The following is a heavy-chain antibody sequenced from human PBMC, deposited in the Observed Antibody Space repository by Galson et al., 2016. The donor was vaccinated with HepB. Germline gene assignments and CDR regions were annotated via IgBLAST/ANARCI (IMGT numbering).Heavy chain of an antibody. CDR2: ISYDGSNK. CDR1: GFTFSTYG. D-gene: IGHD6-19*01. Sequence: SLRLSCAASGFTFSTYGMHWVRQAPGKGLEWVAVISYDGSNKYYADSVKGRFTISRDNSKNTLYLQMNRMRAEDTAVYYCAKDRLAYYYYYYGMDVWGRGTTVTASS. J-gene: IGHJ6*02. CDR3: AKDRLAYYYYYYGMDV. V-gene: IGHV3-30*18.